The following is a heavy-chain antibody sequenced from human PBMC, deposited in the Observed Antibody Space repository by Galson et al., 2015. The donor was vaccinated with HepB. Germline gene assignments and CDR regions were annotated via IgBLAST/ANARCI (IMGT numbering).Heavy chain of an antibody. CDR1: GFTFSSYA. J-gene: IGHJ4*02. D-gene: IGHD3-22*01. Sequence: SLRLSCAASGFTFSSYAMHWVRQAPGKGLEWVAVISYDGSNKYYADSVKGRFTISRDNSKNTLYLQMNSLRAEDTAVYYCARGPMGWGYDSSGLYYFDYWGQGTLVTVFS. CDR3: ARGPMGWGYDSSGLYYFDY. CDR2: ISYDGSNK. V-gene: IGHV3-30*04.